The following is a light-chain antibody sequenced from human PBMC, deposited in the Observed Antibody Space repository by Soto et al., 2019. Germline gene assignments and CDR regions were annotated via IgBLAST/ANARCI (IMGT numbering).Light chain of an antibody. V-gene: IGKV1-39*01. J-gene: IGKJ5*01. CDR3: QQNYNTLIT. Sequence: DIQITPSPSSLSSSVGDRVTITCPASQNIYRYLNWYQQEPGKAPKLLIFAASSLQRGVPSRFSGSGSGTDFTLTISSLQPEDFTTYYCQQNYNTLITFGQGTRLEIK. CDR2: AAS. CDR1: QNIYRY.